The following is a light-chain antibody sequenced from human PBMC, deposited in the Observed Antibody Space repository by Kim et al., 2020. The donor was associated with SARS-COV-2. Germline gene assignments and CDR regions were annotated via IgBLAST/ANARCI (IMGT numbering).Light chain of an antibody. CDR2: AAS. V-gene: IGKV1-12*01. CDR1: QGISRG. Sequence: SATVGGTCTVTCRASQGISRGLAWYQQKPWKAPKLLIYAASSLQSGVPSRFSGSGSETDFTLTISSLQPEDFATYYCQQANSFPVTFGQGTKLEIK. CDR3: QQANSFPVT. J-gene: IGKJ2*01.